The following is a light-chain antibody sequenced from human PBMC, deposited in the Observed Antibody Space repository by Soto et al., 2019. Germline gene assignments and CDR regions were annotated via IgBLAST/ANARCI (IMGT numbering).Light chain of an antibody. CDR1: SNDVGAYNY. CDR3: SSYTSSSTYV. Sequence: SALTQPASVSGSPGQSITISCTGTSNDVGAYNYVSWYQQHPGKAPKLVIYEVSHRPSGISDRFSGSKSGNTASLTISGLQVEDEADYYCSSYTSSSTYVFGTGTKVTV. CDR2: EVS. V-gene: IGLV2-14*01. J-gene: IGLJ1*01.